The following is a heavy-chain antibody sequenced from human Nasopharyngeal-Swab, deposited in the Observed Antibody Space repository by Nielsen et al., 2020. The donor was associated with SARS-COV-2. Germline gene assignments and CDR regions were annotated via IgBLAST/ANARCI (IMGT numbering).Heavy chain of an antibody. Sequence: SETLSLTRTVSGGSISSGSYYWSWIRQPPGKGLEWIGYIYYSGSTNYNPSLKSRVTISVDTSKNQFSLKLSSVTAADTAVYYCARGWGRYCSSTSCYNYGMDVWGQGTTVTVSS. V-gene: IGHV4-61*01. CDR1: GGSISSGSYY. J-gene: IGHJ6*02. CDR3: ARGWGRYCSSTSCYNYGMDV. CDR2: IYYSGST. D-gene: IGHD2-2*02.